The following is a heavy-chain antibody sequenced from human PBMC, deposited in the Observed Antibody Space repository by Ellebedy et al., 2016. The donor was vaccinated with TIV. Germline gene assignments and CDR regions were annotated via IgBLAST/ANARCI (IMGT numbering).Heavy chain of an antibody. J-gene: IGHJ5*02. Sequence: GESLKISCAASGFSFSSYNMNWVRQTPGKGLEWVANMKEDGGEKYYVGSVKGRFTISRDNAKNSLFLQINSLRVEDTAVYYCARDGSSGWSAHLWGQGTLVTVSS. CDR3: ARDGSSGWSAHL. CDR1: GFSFSSYN. V-gene: IGHV3-7*03. CDR2: MKEDGGEK. D-gene: IGHD2-15*01.